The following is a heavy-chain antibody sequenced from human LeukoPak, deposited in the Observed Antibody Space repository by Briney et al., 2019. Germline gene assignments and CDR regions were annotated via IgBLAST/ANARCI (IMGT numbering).Heavy chain of an antibody. D-gene: IGHD5-24*01. CDR2: ISGSGGST. V-gene: IGHV3-23*01. J-gene: IGHJ4*02. CDR3: AKGRDGYNSFDY. CDR1: GFTFSSYG. Sequence: GGSLRLSCAASGFTFSSYGMSWVRQAPGKGLEWVSAISGSGGSTYYADSVKGRFTISRDNSKNTLYLQMNSLRAEDTAVYYCAKGRDGYNSFDYWGQGTLVTVSS.